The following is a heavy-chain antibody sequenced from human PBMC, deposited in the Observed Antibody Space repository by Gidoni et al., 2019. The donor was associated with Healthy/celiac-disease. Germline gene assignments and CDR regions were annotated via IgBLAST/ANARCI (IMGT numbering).Heavy chain of an antibody. D-gene: IGHD6-19*01. CDR1: GGSFSGYY. V-gene: IGHV4-34*01. J-gene: IGHJ4*02. CDR3: VLIAVAGNRDY. CDR2: INHSGST. Sequence: QVQLQQWGAGLLTPSETLSLTCAVYGGSFSGYYWIWIRQPPGKGLEWIGEINHSGSTNYNPSLKIRVTISVDTSKNQFSLKLSSVTAADTAVYYCVLIAVAGNRDYWGQGTLVTVSS.